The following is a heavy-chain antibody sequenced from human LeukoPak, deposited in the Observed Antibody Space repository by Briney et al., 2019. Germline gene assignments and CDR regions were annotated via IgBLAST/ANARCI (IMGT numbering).Heavy chain of an antibody. D-gene: IGHD4-17*01. J-gene: IGHJ4*02. CDR3: ARIGERGDY. CDR1: GYTFTSYG. CDR2: ISAYNGNT. Sequence: ASVKVSCKASGYTFTSYGISWVRQAPGQGLEWMGWISAYNGNTNYAQKLQGRVTMTRNTSISTAYMELSSLRSEDTAVYYCARIGERGDYWGQGTLVTVSS. V-gene: IGHV1-18*01.